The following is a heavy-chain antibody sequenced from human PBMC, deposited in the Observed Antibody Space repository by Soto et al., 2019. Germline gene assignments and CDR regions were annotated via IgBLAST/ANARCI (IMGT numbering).Heavy chain of an antibody. CDR2: IWHDEGDK. D-gene: IGHD3-10*01. CDR3: ARDRAMVRGVIGGFDI. J-gene: IGHJ3*02. Sequence: QVQLVESGGGVVQPGRSLRLSCAASGFIFRNYGMHWVRQAPGKRLEWVAVIWHDEGDKFYADSVKGRFTISRDTSKNTLYLQMNSLRAEDTAVYYCARDRAMVRGVIGGFDIWGQGTRVTVSS. V-gene: IGHV3-33*01. CDR1: GFIFRNYG.